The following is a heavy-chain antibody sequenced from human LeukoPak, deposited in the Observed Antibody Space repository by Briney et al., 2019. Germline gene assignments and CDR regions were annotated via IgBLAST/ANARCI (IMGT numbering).Heavy chain of an antibody. CDR2: IYYSGST. Sequence: SETLSLTCTVSGVSVNSGSYYWNWIRQPPGKGLEWIGYIYYSGSTNYNPSLKSRVTISVDTSKNQFSLKLSSVTAADTAVYYCARAAYSGSYHSDYWGQGTLVTVSS. J-gene: IGHJ4*02. V-gene: IGHV4-61*01. CDR3: ARAAYSGSYHSDY. CDR1: GVSVNSGSYY. D-gene: IGHD1-26*01.